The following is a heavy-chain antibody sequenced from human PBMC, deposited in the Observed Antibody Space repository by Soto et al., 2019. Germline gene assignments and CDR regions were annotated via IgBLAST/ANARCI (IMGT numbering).Heavy chain of an antibody. V-gene: IGHV4-31*03. Sequence: QVQLQESGPGLVKPSQTLSLTCTVSGGSISSGGYYWSWIRQHPGKGLEWIGYIYYSGSTYYNPSLKSRVTISVDTSKNQFSLKLSSVTAADTAVYYCARTDMVVVPAPNWFDPWGQGTLVTVSS. CDR3: ARTDMVVVPAPNWFDP. CDR2: IYYSGST. D-gene: IGHD2-2*01. J-gene: IGHJ5*02. CDR1: GGSISSGGYY.